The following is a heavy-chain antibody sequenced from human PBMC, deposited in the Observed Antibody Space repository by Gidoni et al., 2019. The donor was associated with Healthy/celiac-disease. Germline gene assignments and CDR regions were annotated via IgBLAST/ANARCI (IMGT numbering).Heavy chain of an antibody. CDR2: IYHIGST. V-gene: IGHV4-38-2*02. CDR3: ARDGRMNPQNWFDP. Sequence: QVQLQESGPGLVKPSEALSLTCTVSGYPISSGYYWGWIRQPPGEGLEWIGSIYHIGSTSYNPSLKSRVTISVGTSKSQFSLKLSSVTAADTAVYYCARDGRMNPQNWFDPWGQGTLVTVSS. J-gene: IGHJ5*02. CDR1: GYPISSGYY.